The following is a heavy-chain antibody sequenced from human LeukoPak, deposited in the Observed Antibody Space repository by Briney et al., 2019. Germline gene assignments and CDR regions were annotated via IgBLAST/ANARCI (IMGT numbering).Heavy chain of an antibody. D-gene: IGHD3-16*02. CDR2: IYHSGST. J-gene: IGHJ1*01. CDR3: ACSVDDYVWGSYRSEYFQH. CDR1: GGSISSSNW. V-gene: IGHV4-4*02. Sequence: SGTLSLTFAVSGGSISSSNWWSWVRQPPGKGLEWIGEIYHSGSTNYNPSLKSRVTISVDKSKNQFSLKLSSVTAADTAVYYCACSVDDYVWGSYRSEYFQHWGQGTLVTVSS.